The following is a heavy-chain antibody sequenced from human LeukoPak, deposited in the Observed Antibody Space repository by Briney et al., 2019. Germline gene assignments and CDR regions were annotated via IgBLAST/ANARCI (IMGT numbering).Heavy chain of an antibody. V-gene: IGHV3-21*01. J-gene: IGHJ4*02. CDR2: ISSSGDST. D-gene: IGHD4/OR15-4a*01. Sequence: GGSLRLSCAASGFTFSSYSMNWVRQAPEKGLEWVSFISSSGDSTYYADSVKGRFTVSRDNAKNSLYLQMDILRAEDTAMYYCAREVGYGVDYWGQGTLVTVSS. CDR3: AREVGYGVDY. CDR1: GFTFSSYS.